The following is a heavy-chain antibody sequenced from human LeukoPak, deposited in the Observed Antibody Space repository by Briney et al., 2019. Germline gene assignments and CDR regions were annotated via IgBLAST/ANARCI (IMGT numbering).Heavy chain of an antibody. CDR3: ARDGELHYYYYYYMDV. CDR1: GYTFTSYG. D-gene: IGHD3-10*01. CDR2: ISAYNGNT. V-gene: IGHV1-18*01. Sequence: ASVKVSCKASGYTFTSYGISWVRQAPGQGLEWMGWISAYNGNTSYAQKLQGRVTMTTDTSTSTAYMELRSLRSDDTAVYYCARDGELHYYYYYYMDVWGKGTTVTVSS. J-gene: IGHJ6*03.